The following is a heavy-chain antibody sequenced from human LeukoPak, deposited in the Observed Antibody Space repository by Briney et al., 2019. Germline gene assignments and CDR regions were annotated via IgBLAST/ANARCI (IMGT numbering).Heavy chain of an antibody. CDR3: ARDGLGGDSSGYYYNY. CDR2: IIPILGIA. J-gene: IGHJ4*02. D-gene: IGHD3-22*01. CDR1: GGTFSSYT. Sequence: ASVKVSCKASGGTFSSYTISWVRQAPGQGLEWMGRIIPILGIANYAQKFQGRVTITADKSTSTACMELSRLRSEDTAVYYCARDGLGGDSSGYYYNYWGQGTLVTVSS. V-gene: IGHV1-69*04.